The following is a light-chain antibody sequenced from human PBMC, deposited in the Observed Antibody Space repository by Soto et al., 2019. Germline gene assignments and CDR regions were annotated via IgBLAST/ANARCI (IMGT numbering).Light chain of an antibody. CDR3: QRYGG. V-gene: IGKV3-20*01. CDR1: QSVSSSH. Sequence: DIVMTQSPATLSVSPGERATLSCRASQSVSSSHLAWYQQKPGQAPRLLIYSAPSRATGIPDRFSGSGSGTDFTLTISRLEPEDFAVYYCQRYGGFGQGTKVDI. J-gene: IGKJ1*01. CDR2: SAP.